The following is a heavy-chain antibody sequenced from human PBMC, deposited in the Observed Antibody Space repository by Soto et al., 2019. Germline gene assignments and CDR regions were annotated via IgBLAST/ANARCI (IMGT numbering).Heavy chain of an antibody. CDR3: ALNYYGLDV. CDR2: SRNKDNNFST. CDR1: GLRFSEFY. V-gene: IGHV3-72*01. J-gene: IGHJ6*04. Sequence: SLRLSCAASGLRFSEFYMDWVRQAPGKGLEWVGRSRNKDNNFSTQYAASVEGRFTISRHDSQNSLFLQMNSLKIEDTAIYYCALNYYGLDVLGKGTTVTVSS.